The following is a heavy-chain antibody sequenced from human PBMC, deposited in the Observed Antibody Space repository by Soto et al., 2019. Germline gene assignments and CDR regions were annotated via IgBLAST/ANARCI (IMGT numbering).Heavy chain of an antibody. V-gene: IGHV3-74*01. J-gene: IGHJ6*03. CDR2: IKSDGSST. Sequence: GGSLRLSCAASGFTFSSYWMHWVRQAPGKGLVWVSRIKSDGSSTNYADSVKGRFTISRDNAKNTLYLQMNSLGAEDTAVYYCARGGLRAYYMDVWGKGTTVTVSS. D-gene: IGHD3-16*01. CDR3: ARGGLRAYYMDV. CDR1: GFTFSSYW.